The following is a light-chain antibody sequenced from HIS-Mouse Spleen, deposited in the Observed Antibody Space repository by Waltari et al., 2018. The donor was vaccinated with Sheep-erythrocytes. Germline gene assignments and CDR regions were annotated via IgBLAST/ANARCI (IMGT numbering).Light chain of an antibody. CDR3: CSYAGSYTFWV. CDR2: QDS. Sequence: SYELTQPPSASVSPGQTASITCSGDKWGEKYACWYQQKPGQSPVLVIYQDSKRPSGIPERFSGSNSGNTATLTISGTQAMDEADYYCCSYAGSYTFWVFGGGTKLTVL. V-gene: IGLV3-1*01. J-gene: IGLJ3*02. CDR1: KWGEKY.